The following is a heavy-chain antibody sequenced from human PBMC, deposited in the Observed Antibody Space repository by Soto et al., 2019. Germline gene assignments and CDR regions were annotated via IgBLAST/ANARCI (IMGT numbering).Heavy chain of an antibody. CDR1: GFTSDDYDYA. V-gene: IGHV3-49*04. CDR2: IRGSTYGGTT. CDR3: SRDGDFYGLDV. J-gene: IGHJ6*02. D-gene: IGHD3-3*01. Sequence: PGGSPRLSCTFSGFTSDDYDYALTWVRQAPGKGLQWLGLIRGSTYGGTTEYAASVKGRFTISRDDSKGITYLQMNSLKTEDTAVYYCSRDGDFYGLDVWGQGTTVTVSS.